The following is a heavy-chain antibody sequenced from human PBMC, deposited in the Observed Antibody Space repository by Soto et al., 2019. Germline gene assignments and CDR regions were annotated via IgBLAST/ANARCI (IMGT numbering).Heavy chain of an antibody. CDR3: ARGPSSGVAGTYFYYGMDV. D-gene: IGHD6-19*01. J-gene: IGHJ6*02. CDR2: IYYSGST. CDR1: GGSISSYY. V-gene: IGHV4-59*01. Sequence: SETLSLTCTVSGGSISSYYWSWIRQPPGKGLEWIGYIYYSGSTNYNPSLKSRVTISVDTSKNQFSLKLSSVSAADAGVYYWARGPSSGVAGTYFYYGMDVWGQGTTVTVSS.